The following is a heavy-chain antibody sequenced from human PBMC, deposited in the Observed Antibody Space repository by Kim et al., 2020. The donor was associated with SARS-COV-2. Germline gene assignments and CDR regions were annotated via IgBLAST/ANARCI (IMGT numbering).Heavy chain of an antibody. CDR2: INHSGST. D-gene: IGHD6-13*01. CDR3: ARGNPGYSSSWYSN. Sequence: SETLSLTCAVYGGSFSGYYWSWIRQPPGKGLEWIGEINHSGSTNYNPSLKSRVTISVDTSKNQFSLKLSSVTAADTAVYYCARGNPGYSSSWYSNWGQGTLVTVSS. J-gene: IGHJ4*02. V-gene: IGHV4-34*01. CDR1: GGSFSGYY.